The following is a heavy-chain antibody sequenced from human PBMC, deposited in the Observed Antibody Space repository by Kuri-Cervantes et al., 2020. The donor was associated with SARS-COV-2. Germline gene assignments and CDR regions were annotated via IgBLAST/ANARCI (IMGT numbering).Heavy chain of an antibody. CDR1: GFIFSSYY. J-gene: IGHJ4*02. Sequence: GESLKISCAGSGFIFSSYYMNWVRLAPGKRLEWVSIIYDDDTTDYADSVKGRFTISRDNAKNSLYLQMNSLRAEDTAVYYCASGGRSYYDFWSGYYTFDYWGQGTLVTVSS. CDR2: IYDDDTT. V-gene: IGHV3-53*01. D-gene: IGHD3-3*01. CDR3: ASGGRSYYDFWSGYYTFDY.